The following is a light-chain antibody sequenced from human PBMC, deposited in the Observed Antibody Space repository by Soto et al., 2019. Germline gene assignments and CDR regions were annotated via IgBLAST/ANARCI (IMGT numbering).Light chain of an antibody. CDR3: QQYNNWPIT. CDR2: GAS. J-gene: IGKJ5*01. V-gene: IGKV3-15*01. CDR1: QTINNN. Sequence: VMTQAPATLSVSPGERATLSCRASQTINNNVAWYQLKDGQAPSLLIYGASTRATCIPARFSGSGSGTEFTLTISSLQSEDFAVYYCQQYNNWPITSAQGHDWRL.